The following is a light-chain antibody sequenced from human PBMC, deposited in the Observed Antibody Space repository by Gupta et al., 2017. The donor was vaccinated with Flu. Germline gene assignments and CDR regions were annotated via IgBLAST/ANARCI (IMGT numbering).Light chain of an antibody. CDR3: QQSDTTPIT. Sequence: DIQMTQSPSSLSASVGDRVTITCRASQSISNYLNWYQQKSGTAPKLLIYAASSLQSGNPSRFSDSGSGTDFTLTINSLQPEDFATYYCQQSDTTPITFGQGTRLEI. CDR1: QSISNY. V-gene: IGKV1-39*01. J-gene: IGKJ5*01. CDR2: AAS.